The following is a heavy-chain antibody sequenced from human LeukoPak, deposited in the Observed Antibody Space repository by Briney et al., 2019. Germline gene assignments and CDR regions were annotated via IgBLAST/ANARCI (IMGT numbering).Heavy chain of an antibody. Sequence: GASVKVSCKASGYTFTSYYMHWVRQAPGQGLEWTGWINPNSGGTDSAQKFQGRVTMTRDTSISTAYMELSRLTSDDTAVYYCARNIGMVAASSRVFGGYWGQGTLVTVSS. J-gene: IGHJ4*02. CDR1: GYTFTSYY. D-gene: IGHD1-26*01. CDR2: INPNSGGT. V-gene: IGHV1-2*02. CDR3: ARNIGMVAASSRVFGGY.